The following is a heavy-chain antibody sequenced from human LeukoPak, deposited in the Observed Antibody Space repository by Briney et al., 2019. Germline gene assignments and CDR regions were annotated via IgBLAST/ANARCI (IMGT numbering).Heavy chain of an antibody. Sequence: GGSLRLSCAASGFTFSNYAMSWVRQAPGKGLEWVSSISNSGGSTYHADSVKGRFTISRDNSRNTLYLQMSSLRAEDTAVYYFAKYHGGTYSSGPVYFDYWGQGTLVTVSS. CDR1: GFTFSNYA. J-gene: IGHJ4*02. V-gene: IGHV3-23*01. D-gene: IGHD6-19*01. CDR2: ISNSGGST. CDR3: AKYHGGTYSSGPVYFDY.